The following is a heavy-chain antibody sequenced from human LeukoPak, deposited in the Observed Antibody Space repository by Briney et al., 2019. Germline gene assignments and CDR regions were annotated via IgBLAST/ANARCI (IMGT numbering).Heavy chain of an antibody. CDR3: ASGVRLGD. V-gene: IGHV3-21*01. Sequence: GGSLRLSCAASGSTFSSYSMNWVRQAPGKGLEWVSSIGSSSNYIYYSDSVKGRFTISRDNANNSLFLQMNSLRVEDTAVYYCASGVRLGDWGQGTLVTVSS. D-gene: IGHD3-16*01. J-gene: IGHJ4*02. CDR1: GSTFSSYS. CDR2: IGSSSNYI.